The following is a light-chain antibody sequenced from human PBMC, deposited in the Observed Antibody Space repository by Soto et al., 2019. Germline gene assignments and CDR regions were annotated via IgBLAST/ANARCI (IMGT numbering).Light chain of an antibody. CDR2: LTS. J-gene: IGKJ2*01. Sequence: DIQMTQSPSSLSASVGDRVTITCQASQDISKSLNWYQQKPGQAPKLLIYLTSNLERGVPSRFSGSGSRTHFSLTVSSLQPSDFATYFCQQYYSVPYPFGQGTMLDMK. CDR3: QQYYSVPYP. CDR1: QDISKS. V-gene: IGKV1-33*01.